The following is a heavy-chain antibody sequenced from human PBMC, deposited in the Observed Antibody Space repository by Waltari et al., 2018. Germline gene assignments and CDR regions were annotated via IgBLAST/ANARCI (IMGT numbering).Heavy chain of an antibody. CDR1: GGSISSYY. J-gene: IGHJ4*02. CDR3: ARGGWHYFDY. Sequence: QVQLQESGPGLVKPSETLSLTCTVAGGSISSYYLSWIRQPPGKGLEWIGYIYHSGSTNYNPSLKSRVTISVDTSKNQFSLKLSSVTAADTAVYYCARGGWHYFDYWGQGTLVTVSS. CDR2: IYHSGST. D-gene: IGHD3-22*01. V-gene: IGHV4-59*01.